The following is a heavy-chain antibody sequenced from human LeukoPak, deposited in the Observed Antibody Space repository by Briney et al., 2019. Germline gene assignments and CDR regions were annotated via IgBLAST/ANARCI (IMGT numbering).Heavy chain of an antibody. J-gene: IGHJ6*04. CDR2: IWYDGGRE. Sequence: PGRSLRLSCAASGFTFRSYGMHWVRQAPGKGLGWVAVIWYDGGREYYADSAKGRFTISRDNSKNTLYLQMNSLRAEDTAVYYCAKGGREYQLLYLDVWGKGTTVTVSS. D-gene: IGHD2-2*02. CDR3: AKGGREYQLLYLDV. CDR1: GFTFRSYG. V-gene: IGHV3-33*06.